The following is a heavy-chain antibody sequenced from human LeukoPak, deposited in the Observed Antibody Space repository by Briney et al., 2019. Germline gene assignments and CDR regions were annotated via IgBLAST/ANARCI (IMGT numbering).Heavy chain of an antibody. CDR3: AKDKGSSPDYYFHY. D-gene: IGHD1-26*01. J-gene: IGHJ4*01. CDR1: GFTFRNYA. Sequence: GGSLRLSCAASGFTFRNYAMTWVRQAPGKGLEWVSEISGSGGSTYYADSAKGRFTISRDNSKNTLYLQMNSLRAEDSALYYCAKDKGSSPDYYFHYWGHGTLVTVSS. CDR2: ISGSGGST. V-gene: IGHV3-23*01.